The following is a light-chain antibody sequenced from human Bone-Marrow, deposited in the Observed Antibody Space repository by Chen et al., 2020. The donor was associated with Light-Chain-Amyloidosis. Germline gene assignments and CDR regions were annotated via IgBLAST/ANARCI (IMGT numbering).Light chain of an antibody. CDR1: QSVSSN. J-gene: IGKJ2*01. V-gene: IGKV3-15*01. CDR2: GAS. Sequence: EIVMTQPPATLSVSPGETATLSCSASQSVSSNLAWYQQKPGQAPRLLIFGASTRATGIPARFSGGGSGTEFTLTISSLQSEDFALYYCQQYINWPPMYTFGQGTKLVIK. CDR3: QQYINWPPMYT.